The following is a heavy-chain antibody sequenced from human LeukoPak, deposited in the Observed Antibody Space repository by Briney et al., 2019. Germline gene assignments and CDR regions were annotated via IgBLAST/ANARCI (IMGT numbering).Heavy chain of an antibody. CDR2: INHSGST. CDR3: ARREYSSRWYYFDY. J-gene: IGHJ4*02. CDR1: GGSFSGYY. D-gene: IGHD6-13*01. Sequence: PSETLSLTCAVYGGSFSGYYWSWIRQPPGKGLEWIGEINHSGSTNYNPSLKSRVTISVDTSKNQFSLKLSSVTAADTAVYYCARREYSSRWYYFDYWGQGTLVTVSS. V-gene: IGHV4-34*01.